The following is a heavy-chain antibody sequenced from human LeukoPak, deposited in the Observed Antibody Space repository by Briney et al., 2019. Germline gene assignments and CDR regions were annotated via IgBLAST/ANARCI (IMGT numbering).Heavy chain of an antibody. CDR2: IWYDGSNK. D-gene: IGHD3-10*01. V-gene: IGHV3-33*06. Sequence: GRSLRLSCAASGFTFSSYGMHWVRHAPGKGLEWVAVIWYDGSNKYYADSVKGRFTISRDNSKNTLYLQMNSLRAEDTAVYYCAKDSNGSGSYGYFQHWGQGTLVTVSS. J-gene: IGHJ1*01. CDR1: GFTFSSYG. CDR3: AKDSNGSGSYGYFQH.